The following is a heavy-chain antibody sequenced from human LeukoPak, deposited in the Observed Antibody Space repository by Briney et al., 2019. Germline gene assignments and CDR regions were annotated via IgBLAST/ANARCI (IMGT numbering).Heavy chain of an antibody. CDR3: ARDLSGWFDP. V-gene: IGHV4-38-2*02. D-gene: IGHD3-9*01. J-gene: IGHJ5*02. CDR1: GYSITSGYF. Sequence: SETLSLTCTVSGYSITSGYFWGWIRQPPGKALQWIGSFYHAGSAYYNPSLKSRVTISVDTSKNQFSLKLSSVTAADTAVYYCARDLSGWFDPWGQGTLVTVSS. CDR2: FYHAGSA.